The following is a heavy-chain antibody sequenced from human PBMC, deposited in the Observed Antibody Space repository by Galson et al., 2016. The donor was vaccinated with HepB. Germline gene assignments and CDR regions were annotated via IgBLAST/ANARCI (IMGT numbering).Heavy chain of an antibody. D-gene: IGHD3-3*01. CDR3: ARDGDFWSGYYIGWFDL. Sequence: SVKVSCKAFGCTFTGRYMHWVRQAPGQGLEWMGWTNPNSGDTKYAQTFQGRVAMTRDTSISTVYMELNRLSSDDTAIYYCARDGDFWSGYYIGWFDLWGQGTMVTVSS. CDR2: TNPNSGDT. V-gene: IGHV1-2*02. J-gene: IGHJ5*02. CDR1: GCTFTGRY.